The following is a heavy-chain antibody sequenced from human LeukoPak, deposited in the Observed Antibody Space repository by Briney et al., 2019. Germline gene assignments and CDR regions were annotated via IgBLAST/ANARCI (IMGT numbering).Heavy chain of an antibody. V-gene: IGHV3-30*18. Sequence: GGSLRLSCAASGFTFSSYGMPWVRQAPGKGLEWVAVISYDGSNKYYADSVKGRFTISRDNSKNTLYLQMNSLRAEDTAVYYCAKPTAAGPNWFDPWGQGTLVTVSS. CDR1: GFTFSSYG. J-gene: IGHJ5*02. CDR3: AKPTAAGPNWFDP. CDR2: ISYDGSNK. D-gene: IGHD6-13*01.